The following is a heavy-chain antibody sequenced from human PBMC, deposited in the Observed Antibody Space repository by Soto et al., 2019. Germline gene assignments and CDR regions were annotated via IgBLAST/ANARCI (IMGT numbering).Heavy chain of an antibody. J-gene: IGHJ4*02. CDR3: AKYDAEAFGGYGFDY. Sequence: PGGSLRLSCAASGFPFVNYAMTWVRQAPGKGLEWVSAISDSGSDTDYADSVKGRFTISRDSSRNMVYLQMNSLGVDDTAVYYCAKYDAEAFGGYGFDYWGQGTLVTVSS. V-gene: IGHV3-23*01. CDR2: ISDSGSDT. D-gene: IGHD3-10*01. CDR1: GFPFVNYA.